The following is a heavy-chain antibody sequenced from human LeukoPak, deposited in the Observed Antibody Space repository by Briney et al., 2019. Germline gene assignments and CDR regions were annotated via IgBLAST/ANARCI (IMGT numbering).Heavy chain of an antibody. Sequence: ASVKVTCKASGGTFSSYAISWVRQAPGQGLEWMGGIIPIFGTANYAQKFQGRVTITADESTSTAYMELSSLRSEDTAVYYCARGDSGSYYSYFDYWGQGTLVTVSS. CDR2: IIPIFGTA. V-gene: IGHV1-69*13. D-gene: IGHD1-26*01. CDR3: ARGDSGSYYSYFDY. CDR1: GGTFSSYA. J-gene: IGHJ4*02.